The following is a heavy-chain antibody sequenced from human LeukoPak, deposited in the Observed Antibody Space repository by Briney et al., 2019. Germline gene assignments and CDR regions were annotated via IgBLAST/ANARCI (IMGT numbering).Heavy chain of an antibody. V-gene: IGHV4-59*01. CDR3: ARVVLGGRVGAGDAFDI. J-gene: IGHJ3*02. CDR2: IYYSGST. D-gene: IGHD1-26*01. Sequence: SETLSLTCTVSDGSITNYDWSWIRQPPGKGLEWIGYIYYSGSTNYNPSLKSRVTISVDTSKNQFSLKLSSVTAADTAVYYCARVVLGGRVGAGDAFDIWGQGTMVTVSS. CDR1: DGSITNYD.